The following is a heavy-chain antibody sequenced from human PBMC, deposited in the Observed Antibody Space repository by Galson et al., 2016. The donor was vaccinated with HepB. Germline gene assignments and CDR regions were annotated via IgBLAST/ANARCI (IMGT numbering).Heavy chain of an antibody. J-gene: IGHJ4*02. CDR2: ACHDGGT. D-gene: IGHD3-16*01. V-gene: IGHV4-59*01. Sequence: SETLSLTCTVYGGSISFYCWSWIRQPPGKGLEWVGYACHDGGTGYNPSLKSRVSMSLDKSKKQLSLYLTSVTAADTAIYYCARAFWGYYFDYWGQGTLVTVSS. CDR3: ARAFWGYYFDY. CDR1: GGSISFYC.